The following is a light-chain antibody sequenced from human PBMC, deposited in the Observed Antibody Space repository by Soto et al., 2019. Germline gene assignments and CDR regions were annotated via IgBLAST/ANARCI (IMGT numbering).Light chain of an antibody. V-gene: IGKV3-15*01. CDR2: VAS. CDR1: QSVSSN. Sequence: IVMTQSPATLSVAPGERATLSCRASQSVSSNLAWYQQKPGQTPNLLIYVASTRATGIPARFSGSGSGTEFTLTISSLQSEDFAVYYCQQYNVWPPTFGGGTKVEFK. J-gene: IGKJ4*01. CDR3: QQYNVWPPT.